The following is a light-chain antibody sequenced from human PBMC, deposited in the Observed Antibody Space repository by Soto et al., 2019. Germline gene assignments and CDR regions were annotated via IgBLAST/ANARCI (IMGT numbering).Light chain of an antibody. J-gene: IGKJ4*01. CDR3: QQRSNWPPIT. CDR2: DAS. Sequence: EIVLTQSPATLSLSPGESATLSCRASQSVNSYLAWYQQKPXQAPRLLIYDASNRATGIPARFSGSGSGTDFTLTISSLEPEDFAVYYCQQRSNWPPITFGGGTKVEIK. CDR1: QSVNSY. V-gene: IGKV3-11*01.